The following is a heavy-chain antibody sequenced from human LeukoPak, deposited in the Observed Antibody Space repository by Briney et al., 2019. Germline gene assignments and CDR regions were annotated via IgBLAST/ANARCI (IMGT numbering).Heavy chain of an antibody. Sequence: GGSLRLSCAASGFTFSSYWMSWVRQAPGKGLEWVANIKQDGSEKYYVDSVKGRFTISRDNAKNSLYLQMISLRAEDTAVYYCARDDCSSISCYHNWFDPWGQGTLVTVSS. D-gene: IGHD2-2*01. CDR2: IKQDGSEK. CDR3: ARDDCSSISCYHNWFDP. J-gene: IGHJ5*02. CDR1: GFTFSSYW. V-gene: IGHV3-7*01.